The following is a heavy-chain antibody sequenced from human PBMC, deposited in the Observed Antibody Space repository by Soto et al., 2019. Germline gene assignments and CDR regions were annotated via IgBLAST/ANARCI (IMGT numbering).Heavy chain of an antibody. CDR2: ISYDGSNK. D-gene: IGHD2-2*01. Sequence: SLSLSCAASVFTFSSYAMNWVRQSPGKGLEWVALISYDGSNKYYADSVRGRFTISRDSSTNTLFLQMNSLRAADTAVYYCGRCTSTSCHLGSDYWGQGTLVTVSS. CDR3: GRCTSTSCHLGSDY. J-gene: IGHJ4*02. CDR1: VFTFSSYA. V-gene: IGHV3-30-3*01.